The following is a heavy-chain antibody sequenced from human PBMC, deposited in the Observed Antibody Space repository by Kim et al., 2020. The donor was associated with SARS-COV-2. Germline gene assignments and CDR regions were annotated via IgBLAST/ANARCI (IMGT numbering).Heavy chain of an antibody. J-gene: IGHJ4*02. CDR3: ATPLEFPDY. V-gene: IGHV3-23*01. D-gene: IGHD3-3*01. CDR2: GST. Sequence: GSTYYADSVKGRFTISRDNSKNTLYLQMNSLRAEDTAVYYCATPLEFPDYWGQGTLVTVSS.